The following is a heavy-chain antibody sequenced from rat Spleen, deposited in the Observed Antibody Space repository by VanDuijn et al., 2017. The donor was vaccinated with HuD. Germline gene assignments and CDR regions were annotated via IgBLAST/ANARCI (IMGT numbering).Heavy chain of an antibody. D-gene: IGHD1-11*01. CDR3: ARNYGGFDY. CDR2: ISYDGSST. CDR1: GFTFSDYY. J-gene: IGHJ2*01. Sequence: EVQLVESDGGLVQPGRSLKLSCAASGFTFSDYYMAWVRQAPTKGLEWVATISYDGSSTYYRDSVKGRFTISRDNAKSTLYLQMDSLRSEDTATYDCARNYGGFDYWGQGVMVTVSS. V-gene: IGHV5-29*01.